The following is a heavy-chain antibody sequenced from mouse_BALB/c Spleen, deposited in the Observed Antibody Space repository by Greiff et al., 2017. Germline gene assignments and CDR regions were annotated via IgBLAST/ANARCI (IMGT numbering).Heavy chain of an antibody. CDR2: INPDSSTI. D-gene: IGHD2-4*01. Sequence: EVQLVESGGGLVQPGGSLKLSCAASGFDFRRYWMSWVRQAPGKGLEWIGEINPDSSTINYTPSLKDKFIISRDNAKNTLYLQMSKVRSEDTALYYCASYYDYDYAMDYWGQGTSVTVSS. CDR3: ASYYDYDYAMDY. V-gene: IGHV4-1*02. CDR1: GFDFRRYW. J-gene: IGHJ4*01.